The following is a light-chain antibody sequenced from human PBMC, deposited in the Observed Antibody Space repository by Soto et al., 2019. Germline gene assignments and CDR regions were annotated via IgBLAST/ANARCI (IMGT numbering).Light chain of an antibody. CDR3: HQYDTYSWT. J-gene: IGKJ1*01. CDR1: QGISRW. V-gene: IGKV1-5*03. CDR2: EAS. Sequence: DIQMTQSPSTLSASVGDTVTITCRAGQGISRWLAWYQQKPGRAPNLLIYEASTLESGVPSMFSGSGSGTEFTLTISSLHPDDFATYYCHQYDTYSWTFGQGTKVEIK.